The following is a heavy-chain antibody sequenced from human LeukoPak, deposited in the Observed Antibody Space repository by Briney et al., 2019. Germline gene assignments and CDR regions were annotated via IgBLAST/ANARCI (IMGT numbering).Heavy chain of an antibody. CDR2: INHSGST. V-gene: IGHV4-34*01. J-gene: IGHJ4*02. D-gene: IGHD6-19*01. Sequence: SETLSLTCAVYGGSFSVYYLSWIRKPPGKGLEWIGEINHSGSTNYNPSLKSPVTISVDPSKNQFSLKLSSVTSADTAVYYCARDKQWLAHWGQGTLVTVSS. CDR1: GGSFSVYY. CDR3: ARDKQWLAH.